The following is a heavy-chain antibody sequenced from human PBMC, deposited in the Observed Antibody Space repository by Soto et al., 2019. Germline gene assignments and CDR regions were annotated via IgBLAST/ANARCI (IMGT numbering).Heavy chain of an antibody. J-gene: IGHJ4*02. D-gene: IGHD5-12*01. CDR2: IPYDGSNK. Sequence: QVQLVESGGGVVQPGRSLRLSCAASGFTLSSYGMHWVRQAPGKGLEWVAAIPYDGSNKYYADSVKGRFTISRDNSKNTRYLQMNSLSAEDKAMYYCAKDPGYRLDYWGQGTLVTVSS. CDR1: GFTLSSYG. V-gene: IGHV3-30*18. CDR3: AKDPGYRLDY.